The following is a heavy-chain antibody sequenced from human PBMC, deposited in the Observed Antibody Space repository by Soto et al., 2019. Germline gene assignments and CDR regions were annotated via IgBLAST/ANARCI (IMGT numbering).Heavy chain of an antibody. CDR3: ATRMITFGGVIVYYYFDY. J-gene: IGHJ4*02. Sequence: ASVKVSCKVSGYTLTELSMHWVRQAPGKGLEWMGGFDPEDGETIYAQKFQGRVTMTEDTSTDTAYMELSSLRSEDTAVYYCATRMITFGGVIVYYYFDYWGQGTLVTVSS. D-gene: IGHD3-16*02. CDR1: GYTLTELS. CDR2: FDPEDGET. V-gene: IGHV1-24*01.